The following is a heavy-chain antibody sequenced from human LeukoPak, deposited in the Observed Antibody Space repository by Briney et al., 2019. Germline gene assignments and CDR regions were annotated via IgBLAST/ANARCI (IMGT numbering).Heavy chain of an antibody. CDR3: ASNPGPYSSTSRAPPRYFDY. CDR1: GGSISSYY. CDR2: IYYSGST. D-gene: IGHD6-13*01. V-gene: IGHV4-59*12. Sequence: PSETLSLTCTVSGGSISSYYWSWIRQPPGKGLEWIGYIYYSGSTNYNPSLKSRVTISVDTSKNQFSLKLSSVTAADTAVYYCASNPGPYSSTSRAPPRYFDYWGQGTLVTVSS. J-gene: IGHJ4*02.